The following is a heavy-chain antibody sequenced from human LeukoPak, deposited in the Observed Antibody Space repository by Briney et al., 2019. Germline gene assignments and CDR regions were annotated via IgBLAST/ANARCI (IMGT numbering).Heavy chain of an antibody. CDR2: IYTSGST. CDR1: GGSISSYY. D-gene: IGHD3-10*01. CDR3: ARDRAGASTDYFDY. Sequence: SETLSLTCTVSGGSISSYYWSWIRQPAGEGLEWIGRIYTSGSTNYNPSLKSRVTMSVDTSKNQFSLKLSSVTAADTAVYYCARDRAGASTDYFDYWGQGTLVTVSS. V-gene: IGHV4-4*07. J-gene: IGHJ4*02.